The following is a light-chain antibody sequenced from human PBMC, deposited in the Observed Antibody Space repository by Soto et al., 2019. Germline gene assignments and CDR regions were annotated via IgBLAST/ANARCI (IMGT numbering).Light chain of an antibody. CDR2: SAS. Sequence: DIPMTQSPSSLSASVGDRVTITCRASQSIGTYFNWFQQKPGKAPKLLIYSASSLESGVPSRFSGSGSGTHFTLTISSLQREDFATYYCQQSYSIPLTFGGGTKVEIK. V-gene: IGKV1-39*01. CDR3: QQSYSIPLT. CDR1: QSIGTY. J-gene: IGKJ4*01.